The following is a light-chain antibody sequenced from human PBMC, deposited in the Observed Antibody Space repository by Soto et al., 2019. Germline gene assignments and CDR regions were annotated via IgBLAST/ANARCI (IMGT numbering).Light chain of an antibody. CDR2: GAS. CDR1: QMGRSN. Sequence: ISQSPSTLSPAEGDRVTLSCRASQMGRSNLSWYQRKPGQAPRLLISGASTRAAGIPARCSGSGSGTEFTITISGLQSEDFAVYYCQQYSIWRTFGQGTKVDI. V-gene: IGKV3-15*01. J-gene: IGKJ1*01. CDR3: QQYSIWRT.